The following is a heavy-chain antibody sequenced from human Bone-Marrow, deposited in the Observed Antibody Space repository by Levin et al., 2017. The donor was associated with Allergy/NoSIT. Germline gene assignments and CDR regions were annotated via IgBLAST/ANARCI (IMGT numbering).Heavy chain of an antibody. V-gene: IGHV4-59*01. CDR3: ARENNAHWYFDL. Sequence: SQTLSLTCTVSGGSFTNSYWSWIRQAPGKGLEWIGYIYYSGSTKYRPSLKSRVTMSVDTSKYEFSLKLSSVTATDTAVYYCARENNAHWYFDLWGRGTLVTVSS. CDR2: IYYSGST. CDR1: GGSFTNSY. J-gene: IGHJ2*01. D-gene: IGHD2-2*01.